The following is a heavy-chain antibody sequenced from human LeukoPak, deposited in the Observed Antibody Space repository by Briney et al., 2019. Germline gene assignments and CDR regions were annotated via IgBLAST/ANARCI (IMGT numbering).Heavy chain of an antibody. CDR1: GYSISSGYY. V-gene: IGHV4-38-2*02. CDR3: ARTGPRRGASTWLWYFDY. Sequence: KPSETLSLTCTVSGYSISSGYYWGWIRQPPGKGLEWIGSIYHSGSTYYNPSLKSRVTISVDTSKNQFSLKLSSVTAADTAVYYCARTGPRRGASTWLWYFDYWGQGTLVTVSS. CDR2: IYHSGST. D-gene: IGHD3-22*01. J-gene: IGHJ4*02.